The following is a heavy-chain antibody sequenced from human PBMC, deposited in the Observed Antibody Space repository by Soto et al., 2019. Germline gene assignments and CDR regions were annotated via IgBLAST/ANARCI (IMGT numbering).Heavy chain of an antibody. J-gene: IGHJ4*02. CDR3: ARDIWFGETTGGARMH. Sequence: QVQLVQSGAEVKKPGASVKVSCKASGYTFTSYAMHWVRQAPGQRLEWMGWINTGNGNTKYSQKFQGTVTISRDTSASTAYMELSTLRSEDTAVYYCARDIWFGETTGGARMHWAQGTLVTVS. D-gene: IGHD3-10*01. V-gene: IGHV1-3*04. CDR1: GYTFTSYA. CDR2: INTGNGNT.